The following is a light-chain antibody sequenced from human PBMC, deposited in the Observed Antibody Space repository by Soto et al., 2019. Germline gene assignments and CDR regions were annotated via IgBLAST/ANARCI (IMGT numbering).Light chain of an antibody. CDR3: QQRYTWPLT. V-gene: IGKV3-11*01. CDR1: QSINIS. J-gene: IGKJ4*01. CDR2: DAS. Sequence: EIVLTQSPATLSLSPGERATLSCSASQSINISLAWYQQNLGQAPRLLIYDASNRATVIPARFRGSGSGTDFTLTISRLEPEDFAVYYCQQRYTWPLTFGVGAQVEI.